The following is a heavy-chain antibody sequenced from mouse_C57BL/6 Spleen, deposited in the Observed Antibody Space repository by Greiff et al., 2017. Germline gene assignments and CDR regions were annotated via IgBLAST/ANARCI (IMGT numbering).Heavy chain of an antibody. CDR2: IDPSDSYT. Sequence: VKLQQPGAELVKPGASVKLSCKASGYTFTSYWMQWVKQRPGQGLEWIGEIDPSDSYTNYNQKFKGKATLTVDTSSSTAYMQLSSLTSEDSAVYYCARKAYGNYDYWGQGTTLTVSS. CDR3: ARKAYGNYDY. J-gene: IGHJ2*01. V-gene: IGHV1-50*01. D-gene: IGHD2-1*01. CDR1: GYTFTSYW.